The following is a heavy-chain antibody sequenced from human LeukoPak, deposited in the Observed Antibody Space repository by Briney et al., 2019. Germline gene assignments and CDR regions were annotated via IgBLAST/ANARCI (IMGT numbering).Heavy chain of an antibody. J-gene: IGHJ6*02. V-gene: IGHV4-59*01. CDR2: IYYSGST. CDR3: ARDTLGYSSSWYQPYYYYYGMDV. Sequence: SETLSLTCTVSGGSISSYYWSWIRQPPGKGLEWIGYIYYSGSTNYNPSLKSRVTISVDTSKNQFSLKLSSVTAADTAVYYCARDTLGYSSSWYQPYYYYYGMDVWGQGTTVTVSS. CDR1: GGSISSYY. D-gene: IGHD6-13*01.